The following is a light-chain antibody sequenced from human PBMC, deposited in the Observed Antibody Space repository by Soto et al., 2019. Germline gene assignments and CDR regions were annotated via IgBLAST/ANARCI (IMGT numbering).Light chain of an antibody. J-gene: IGLJ3*02. CDR2: GNS. Sequence: QSVLTQPPSVSGAPGQRVTISCTGSSSNIGASYAVHWYQQLPGTAPKLLIYGNSNRPSGVPDRFSGSKSGTSASLAITGRQAEDEADYYCQSYDSSLRGSVFGGGTKLTVL. V-gene: IGLV1-40*01. CDR1: SSNIGASYA. CDR3: QSYDSSLRGSV.